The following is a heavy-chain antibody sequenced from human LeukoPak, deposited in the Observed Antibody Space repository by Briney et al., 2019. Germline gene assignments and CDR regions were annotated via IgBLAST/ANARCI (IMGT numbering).Heavy chain of an antibody. Sequence: ASVKVSCKVSGYTLTELSMHWVRQAPGKGLEWMGGFDPEDGETIYAQKFQGRVTMTEDTSTDTAYMELSSLRSEDTAVYYCATEGYRLAVRGVIITRAFDCWGQGTLVTVSS. CDR1: GYTLTELS. D-gene: IGHD3-10*01. V-gene: IGHV1-24*01. CDR3: ATEGYRLAVRGVIITRAFDC. CDR2: FDPEDGET. J-gene: IGHJ4*02.